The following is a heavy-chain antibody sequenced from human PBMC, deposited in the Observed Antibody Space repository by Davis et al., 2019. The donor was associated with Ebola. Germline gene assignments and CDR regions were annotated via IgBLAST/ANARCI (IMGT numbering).Heavy chain of an antibody. CDR1: GGTFSSYA. D-gene: IGHD3-10*01. CDR3: ARHGSGSYFPGGMDV. Sequence: AASVKVSCKASGGTFSSYAISWVRQAPGLGLEWMGGIIPIFGTANYAQKFQGRVTITADESTSTAYMELSSLRSEDTAVYYCARHGSGSYFPGGMDVWGKGTTVTVSS. J-gene: IGHJ6*04. V-gene: IGHV1-69*13. CDR2: IIPIFGTA.